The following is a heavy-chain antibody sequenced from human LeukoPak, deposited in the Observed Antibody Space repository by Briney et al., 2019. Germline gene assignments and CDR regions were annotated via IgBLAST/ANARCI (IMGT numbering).Heavy chain of an antibody. V-gene: IGHV3-23*01. J-gene: IGHJ4*02. CDR1: GFTFSSYA. CDR3: AKAGRITMIVVVTYVDY. D-gene: IGHD3-22*01. CDR2: ISGSGGST. Sequence: GGSLRLSCAASGFTFSSYAMSWVRQAPGKGREWVSAISGSGGSTYYADSVKGRFTISRDNSKNTLYLQMNSLRAEDTAVYYCAKAGRITMIVVVTYVDYWGQGTLVTVSP.